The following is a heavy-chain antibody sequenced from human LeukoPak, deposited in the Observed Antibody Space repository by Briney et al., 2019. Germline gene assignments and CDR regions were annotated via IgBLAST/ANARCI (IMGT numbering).Heavy chain of an antibody. J-gene: IGHJ4*02. D-gene: IGHD5-24*01. Sequence: ASVKVSCKASGYTFTSYYMHWVRQAPGQGLEWMGWINTNTGNPTYAQGFTGRFVFSLDTSVSTAYLQISSLKAEDTAVYYRARDSRRDGYNWNYWGQGTLVTVSS. CDR3: ARDSRRDGYNWNY. V-gene: IGHV7-4-1*02. CDR1: GYTFTSYY. CDR2: INTNTGNP.